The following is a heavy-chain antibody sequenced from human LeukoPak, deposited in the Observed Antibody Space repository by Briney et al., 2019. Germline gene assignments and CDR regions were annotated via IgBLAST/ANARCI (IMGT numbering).Heavy chain of an antibody. D-gene: IGHD6-13*01. J-gene: IGHJ1*01. CDR1: GGTFSSYA. V-gene: IGHV1-69*13. Sequence: ASVKVSCKASGGTFSSYAISWVRQAPGQGLEWMGGIIPIFGTANYAQKFQGRVTITADESTSTAYMELSSLRSDDTAVYYCARDLRVAAAGSPSTFQHWGQGTLVTVSS. CDR2: IIPIFGTA. CDR3: ARDLRVAAAGSPSTFQH.